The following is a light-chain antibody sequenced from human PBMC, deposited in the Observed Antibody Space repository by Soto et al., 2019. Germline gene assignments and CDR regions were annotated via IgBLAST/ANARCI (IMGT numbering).Light chain of an antibody. Sequence: DIQLTQSPSFLSASVGDRVTITCRASQGISSYLAWYQQKPGKAPKLLIYAASTLQSGVPSRFNGSGSGIEFTLTISSLQPEDFATYSCQQLNSYPLTFGGGTKVEIK. CDR1: QGISSY. V-gene: IGKV1-9*01. J-gene: IGKJ4*01. CDR3: QQLNSYPLT. CDR2: AAS.